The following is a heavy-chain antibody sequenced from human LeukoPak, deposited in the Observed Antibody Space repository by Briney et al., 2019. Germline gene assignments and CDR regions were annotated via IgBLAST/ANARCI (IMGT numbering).Heavy chain of an antibody. D-gene: IGHD4-17*01. CDR2: ISYDGSNK. CDR1: GFTFSSYA. Sequence: GGSLRLSCAAAGFTFSSYAMHWVRQAPGKGLEWVAVISYDGSNKYYADSVKGRFTISRDNSKNTLYLQMNSLRAEDTAVYYCARAHDYGDALRNWGQGTLVTVSS. J-gene: IGHJ4*02. CDR3: ARAHDYGDALRN. V-gene: IGHV3-30*04.